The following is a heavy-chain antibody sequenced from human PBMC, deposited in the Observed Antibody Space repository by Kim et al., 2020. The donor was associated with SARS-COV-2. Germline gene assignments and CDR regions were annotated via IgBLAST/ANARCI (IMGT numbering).Heavy chain of an antibody. V-gene: IGHV4-34*01. CDR1: GGSFSGYY. D-gene: IGHD2-15*01. Sequence: SETLSLTCAVYGGSFSGYYWSWIRQPPGKGLEWIGEINHSGSTNYNPSLKSRGTISVDTSKNQFSLKLSYVTAADTAVYYCARGVREDCSGGSCLIGYSYGPRFDIWGQGTLVTVSS. J-gene: IGHJ4*02. CDR3: ARGVREDCSGGSCLIGYSYGPRFDI. CDR2: INHSGST.